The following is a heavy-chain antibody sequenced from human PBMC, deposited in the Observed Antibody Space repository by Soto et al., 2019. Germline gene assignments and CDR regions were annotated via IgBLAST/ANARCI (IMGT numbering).Heavy chain of an antibody. CDR1: GYTFPSYA. V-gene: IGHV1-3*01. D-gene: IGHD3-16*02. Sequence: AVKVSCKASGYTFPSYAMHWVRQAPGQRLEWMGWINARNGNTKYSRKFQGRVTITRDTSASTAYMELSSPRSEDTAVYYCARDRYTSHSRRYCEYWGDGTLVSVSA. J-gene: IGHJ4*01. CDR2: INARNGNT. CDR3: ARDRYTSHSRRYCEY.